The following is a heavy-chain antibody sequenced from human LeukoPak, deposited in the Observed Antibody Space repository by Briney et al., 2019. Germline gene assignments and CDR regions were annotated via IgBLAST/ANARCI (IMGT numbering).Heavy chain of an antibody. CDR1: GYTFTSCG. Sequence: GASVKVSCKASGYTFTSCGISWVRQAPGQGLEWMGWINPNSGGTNYAQKFQGRVTMTRDTSISTAYMEPSRLRSDDTAVYYCARSKPCSRGYSYGCSMHYFDYWGQGTLVTVSS. J-gene: IGHJ4*02. D-gene: IGHD5-18*01. CDR3: ARSKPCSRGYSYGCSMHYFDY. V-gene: IGHV1-2*02. CDR2: INPNSGGT.